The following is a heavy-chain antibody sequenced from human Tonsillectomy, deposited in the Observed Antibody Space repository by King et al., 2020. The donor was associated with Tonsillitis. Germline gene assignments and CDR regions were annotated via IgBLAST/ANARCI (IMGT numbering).Heavy chain of an antibody. CDR2: ISGSGGST. J-gene: IGHJ4*02. CDR3: AKDRQDKDDFWSGYYGYYFDY. D-gene: IGHD3-3*01. CDR1: GFTFSSYA. Sequence: VQLVESGGGLVQPGGSLRLSCAASGFTFSSYAMSSVRQAPGKGLEWVSAISGSGGSTYYADSVKGRFTISRDNSKNTLYLQMNSLRAEDTAVYYCAKDRQDKDDFWSGYYGYYFDYWGQGTLVTVSS. V-gene: IGHV3-23*04.